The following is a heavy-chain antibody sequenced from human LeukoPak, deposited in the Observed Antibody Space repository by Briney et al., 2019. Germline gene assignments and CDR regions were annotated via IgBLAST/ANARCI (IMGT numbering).Heavy chain of an antibody. Sequence: ASVKVSCKASGGTFSSYAISWVRQAPGQGLEWMGGIIPIFGTANYAQKFQGRVTIAADESTSTAYMELSSLRSEDTAVYYCARRYCSGGSCPPYYYYGMDVWGQGTTVTVSS. CDR2: IIPIFGTA. CDR3: ARRYCSGGSCPPYYYYGMDV. CDR1: GGTFSSYA. D-gene: IGHD2-15*01. J-gene: IGHJ6*02. V-gene: IGHV1-69*13.